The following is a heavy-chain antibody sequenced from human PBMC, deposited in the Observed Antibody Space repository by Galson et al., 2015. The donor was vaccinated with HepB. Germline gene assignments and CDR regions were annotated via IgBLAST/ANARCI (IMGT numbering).Heavy chain of an antibody. J-gene: IGHJ3*02. CDR2: VYHSGST. CDR3: ARLRIVVVHDAFDI. CDR1: GGSISSSNW. D-gene: IGHD3-22*01. Sequence: SETLSLTCAVSGGSISSSNWWSWVRQPPGKGLEWIGEVYHSGSTNYNPSLKSRGTISVDKSKKQFSLKRSSVTAADTAGYYCARLRIVVVHDAFDIWGQRTMVTVSS. V-gene: IGHV4-4*02.